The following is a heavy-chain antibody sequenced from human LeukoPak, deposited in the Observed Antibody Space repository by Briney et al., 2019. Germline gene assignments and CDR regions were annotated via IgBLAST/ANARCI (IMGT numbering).Heavy chain of an antibody. Sequence: GGSLRLSCAASGFTFSSYSMNWVRQAPGKGLEWVSSISSSSSYIYYADSVKGRFTISRDNAKNSLYLQMNSLRAEDTAVYYCARDRGVIFGVVIIGYFDYWGQGTLVTVSS. J-gene: IGHJ4*02. D-gene: IGHD3-3*01. CDR1: GFTFSSYS. CDR3: ARDRGVIFGVVIIGYFDY. CDR2: ISSSSSYI. V-gene: IGHV3-21*01.